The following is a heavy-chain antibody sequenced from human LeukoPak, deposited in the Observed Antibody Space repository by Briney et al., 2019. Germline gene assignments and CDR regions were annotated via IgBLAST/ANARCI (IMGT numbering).Heavy chain of an antibody. CDR3: AKDGRRGMNAFDI. D-gene: IGHD1-26*01. J-gene: IGHJ3*02. V-gene: IGHV3-30*02. CDR2: IRYDGSNK. CDR1: GFTFSSYG. Sequence: GGSLRLSCAASGFTFSSYGMHWVRQAPGKGLEWVAFIRYDGSNKYYADSVKGRFTTSRDNSKNTLYLQMNSLRAEDTAVYYCAKDGRRGMNAFDIWGQGTMVTVSS.